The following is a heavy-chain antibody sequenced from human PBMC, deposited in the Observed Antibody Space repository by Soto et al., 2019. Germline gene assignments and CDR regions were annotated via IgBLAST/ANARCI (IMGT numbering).Heavy chain of an antibody. Sequence: SVKVSCKASGGTFSSYAISWVRQAPGQGLEWMGGITPIFGTANYAQKFQGRVTITADESTSTAYMELSSLRSEDTAVYYCARDLDYGDYFAYYGMDVWGQGTTVTVSS. J-gene: IGHJ6*02. D-gene: IGHD4-17*01. CDR3: ARDLDYGDYFAYYGMDV. CDR1: GGTFSSYA. CDR2: ITPIFGTA. V-gene: IGHV1-69*13.